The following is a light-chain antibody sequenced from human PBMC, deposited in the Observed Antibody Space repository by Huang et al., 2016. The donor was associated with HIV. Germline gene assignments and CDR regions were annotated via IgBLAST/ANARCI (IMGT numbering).Light chain of an antibody. Sequence: IQLTQSPTSLSASVGDRVTIACRASQAIGTYLNWFQQKPGSAPRLLISDVSSLHTVIPSRFIGSGSGTEFTLTIRGLQFDDFATYFCQQSYSALITFGQGTRLEIK. CDR2: DVS. J-gene: IGKJ5*01. CDR1: QAIGTY. V-gene: IGKV1-39*01. CDR3: QQSYSALIT.